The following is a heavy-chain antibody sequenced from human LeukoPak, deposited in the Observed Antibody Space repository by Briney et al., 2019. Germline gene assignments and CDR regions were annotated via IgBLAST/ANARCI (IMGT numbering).Heavy chain of an antibody. CDR2: IYYSGST. J-gene: IGHJ1*01. CDR1: GGSISSSNYY. Sequence: PSETLSLTCTVSGGSISSSNYYWGWIRQPPGKGLEWIGSIYYSGSTYYNPSLKSRVTISVDTSKNQFSLKLSSVTAADTAVYYCATSIAAAGTDYFQHWGQGTLVTVSS. CDR3: ATSIAAAGTDYFQH. V-gene: IGHV4-39*07. D-gene: IGHD6-13*01.